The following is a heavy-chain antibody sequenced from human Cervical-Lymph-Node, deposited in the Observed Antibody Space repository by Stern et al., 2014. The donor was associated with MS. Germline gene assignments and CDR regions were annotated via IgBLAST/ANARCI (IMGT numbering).Heavy chain of an antibody. D-gene: IGHD4-11*01. CDR3: ARQPDYSDFLDF. V-gene: IGHV1-3*01. Sequence: QVQLVQSGAEVKKPGASMTLSCTTSGYNFIDHAIHWVRKAPGQRLEWMGWINGGPGTTKYSQKFQGRVSFTRDKAASAAYMDLSSLSPDDTAVYYCARQPDYSDFLDFWGQGTLVTVSS. CDR2: INGGPGTT. CDR1: GYNFIDHA. J-gene: IGHJ4*02.